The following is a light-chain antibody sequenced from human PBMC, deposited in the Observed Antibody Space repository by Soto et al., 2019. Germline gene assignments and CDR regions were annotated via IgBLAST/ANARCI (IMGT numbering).Light chain of an antibody. Sequence: EIVMTQSPATLSVSPGERATLSCRASQSVSSNLAWYQHKPGQAPRLLIYGASTMATGIPANFSGSGSGTEFTLTISSLQSEDSAVYYCQHYHTWPRGTFGQGTKVEIK. CDR3: QHYHTWPRGT. J-gene: IGKJ1*01. CDR1: QSVSSN. V-gene: IGKV3-15*01. CDR2: GAS.